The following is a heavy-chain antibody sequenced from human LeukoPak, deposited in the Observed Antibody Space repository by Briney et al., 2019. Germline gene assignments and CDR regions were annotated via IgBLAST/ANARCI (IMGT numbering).Heavy chain of an antibody. V-gene: IGHV1-8*01. CDR3: ASRLYYYGSGSYPFDP. CDR2: MNPNSGNT. CDR1: GYTFTSYD. Sequence: ASVKVSCKASGYTFTSYDINWVRQATGQGLEWMGWMNPNSGNTGYAQKFQGRVTMTRNTSISTPYMELSSLRSEDTAVYYCASRLYYYGSGSYPFDPWGQGTLVTVSS. J-gene: IGHJ5*02. D-gene: IGHD3-10*01.